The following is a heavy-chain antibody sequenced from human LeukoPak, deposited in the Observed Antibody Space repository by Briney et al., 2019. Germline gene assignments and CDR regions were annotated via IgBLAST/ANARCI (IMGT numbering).Heavy chain of an antibody. CDR1: GFTFSSYA. J-gene: IGHJ6*03. Sequence: GGSLRLACAASGFTFSSYAMSWVPQAPGKGLKLFSAISGSGSSTYDAASVKGRFTISRDNSKNTLYLQMNSLRAEDTAVYYCAKCEEGGTYYSYYTDVWGKGTTVTVSS. CDR2: ISGSGSST. V-gene: IGHV3-23*01. CDR3: AKCEEGGTYYSYYTDV. D-gene: IGHD6-25*01.